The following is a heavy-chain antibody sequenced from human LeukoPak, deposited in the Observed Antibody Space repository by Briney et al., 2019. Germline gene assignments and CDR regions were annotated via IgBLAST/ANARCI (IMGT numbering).Heavy chain of an antibody. Sequence: LPGGSLRLSCEASGFTFSTNAIHWVRQAPGQGLQYVSAISGNGGSTYYADSVKDRFTISRDNSKNTVYLQMGSLRAEDMAVYYCARVKYNDFWSGYSPPDYWGRGTLVTVSS. CDR1: GFTFSTNA. J-gene: IGHJ4*02. CDR2: ISGNGGST. CDR3: ARVKYNDFWSGYSPPDY. D-gene: IGHD3-3*01. V-gene: IGHV3-64*02.